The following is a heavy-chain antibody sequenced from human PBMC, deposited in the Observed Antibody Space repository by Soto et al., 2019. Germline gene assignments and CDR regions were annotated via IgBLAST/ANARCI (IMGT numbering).Heavy chain of an antibody. CDR3: ARDDILCSGGSWYWVAMDV. CDR1: GFTFSSYW. Sequence: GGSLRLSCAASGFTFSSYWMHWVRHAPGKGLVWVSRINTDGSGTSYADSVKGRFTISRDNSKNTLYLQMNSLGAEDTAVYYCARDDILCSGGSWYWVAMDVWGKGTTVTVSS. V-gene: IGHV3-74*01. J-gene: IGHJ6*03. D-gene: IGHD2-15*01. CDR2: INTDGSGT.